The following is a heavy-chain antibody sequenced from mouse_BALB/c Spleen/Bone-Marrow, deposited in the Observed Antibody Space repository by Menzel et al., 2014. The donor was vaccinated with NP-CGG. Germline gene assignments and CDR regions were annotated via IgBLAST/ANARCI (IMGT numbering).Heavy chain of an antibody. V-gene: IGHV1S41*01. CDR1: GYTFTNFW. Sequence: DLVKPGASVKLSCKASGYTFTNFWINWIKQRPGQGLEWIGRIAPGSGTTYYNEMFMGKATLTVDTSSSTAYIQLSSLSSEDSAVYFCARYDYAMDYWGQGTSVTVS. CDR2: IAPGSGTT. J-gene: IGHJ4*01. D-gene: IGHD2-3*01. CDR3: ARYDYAMDY.